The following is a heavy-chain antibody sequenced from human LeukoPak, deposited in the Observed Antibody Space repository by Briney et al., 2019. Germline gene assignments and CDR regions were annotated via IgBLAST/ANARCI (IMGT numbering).Heavy chain of an antibody. V-gene: IGHV4-61*02. CDR2: IYTSGST. Sequence: SETLSLTCTVSGGSISSGSYYWSWIRQPAGKGREWIGRIYTSGSTNYNPSLKSRVTISVDTSKNQFSLKLSSVTAADTAVYYCARQSAITIYGYWGQGTLVTVSS. D-gene: IGHD3-3*01. CDR3: ARQSAITIYGY. J-gene: IGHJ4*02. CDR1: GGSISSGSYY.